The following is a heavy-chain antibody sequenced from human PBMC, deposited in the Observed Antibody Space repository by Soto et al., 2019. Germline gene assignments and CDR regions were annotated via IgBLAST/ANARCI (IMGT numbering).Heavy chain of an antibody. D-gene: IGHD5-12*01. Sequence: QVQLVQSGAEVKKLGSSVKVSCKASGDTFTIFAISWVRQAPGQGLEWMGGIIPTIGTTNYAQRFQGRITITGDESTGTAYMELSSLKSEDTAVYYCARDLGSGYDPGDYWGQGTLVTVSS. CDR2: IIPTIGTT. CDR3: ARDLGSGYDPGDY. V-gene: IGHV1-69*12. CDR1: GDTFTIFA. J-gene: IGHJ4*02.